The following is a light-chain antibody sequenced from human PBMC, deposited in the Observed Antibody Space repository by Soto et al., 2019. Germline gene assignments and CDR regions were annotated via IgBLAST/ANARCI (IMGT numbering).Light chain of an antibody. V-gene: IGLV2-11*01. CDR2: DVT. Sequence: QSVLTQPRSVSGSPRQSVTISCTGTSSDVGTYNSVSWYQQYPGKGPKLVLYDVTKRPSGVPDRFSGSKSGNTASLTISDLQIEDEADYHCCAYAGSYTLFFGGGTKLTVL. J-gene: IGLJ2*01. CDR1: SSDVGTYNS. CDR3: CAYAGSYTLF.